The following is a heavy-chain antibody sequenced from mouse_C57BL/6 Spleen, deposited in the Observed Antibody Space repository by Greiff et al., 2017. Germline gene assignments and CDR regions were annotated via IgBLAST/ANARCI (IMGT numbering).Heavy chain of an antibody. Sequence: VQRVESGPGLVQPSQSLSITCTVSGFSLTSYGVHWVRQSPGKGLEWLGVIWRGGSTDYNAAFMSRLSITKDNSKSPVFFKMNSLQADDTAIYYCASQIYYDYDGYAMDYWGQGTSVTVSS. J-gene: IGHJ4*01. D-gene: IGHD2-4*01. V-gene: IGHV2-5*01. CDR1: GFSLTSYG. CDR3: ASQIYYDYDGYAMDY. CDR2: IWRGGST.